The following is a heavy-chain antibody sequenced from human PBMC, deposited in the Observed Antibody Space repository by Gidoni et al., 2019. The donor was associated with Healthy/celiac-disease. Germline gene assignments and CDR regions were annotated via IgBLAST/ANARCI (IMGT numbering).Heavy chain of an antibody. V-gene: IGHV3-9*01. D-gene: IGHD6-6*01. CDR2: ISWNSGSI. CDR3: AKDSPSIAARPGYYGMDV. CDR1: DFPFDDYA. J-gene: IGHJ6*02. Sequence: EVQLVESGGGLVQPGRSLRLSCAASDFPFDDYAMHWGRQAPGKGLEWVSGISWNSGSIGYADSVKGRFTISRDNAKNSLYLQMNSLRAEDTALYYCAKDSPSIAARPGYYGMDVWGQGTTVTVSS.